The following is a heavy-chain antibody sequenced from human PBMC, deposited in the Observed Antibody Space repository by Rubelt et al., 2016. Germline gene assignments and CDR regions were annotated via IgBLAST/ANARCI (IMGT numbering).Heavy chain of an antibody. CDR3: ATTIAIRPYYFDY. Sequence: QVQLVQSGAEVKKPGSSVKVSCKASGGTFSSYAISWVRQAPGQGLEWMGGIIPVFGTANYEQKFQGRITMTADESTSTAYMGLSSLRSEDTAVYYCATTIAIRPYYFDYWGQGTLVTVSS. CDR2: IIPVFGTA. CDR1: GGTFSSYA. D-gene: IGHD6-6*01. V-gene: IGHV1-69*01. J-gene: IGHJ4*02.